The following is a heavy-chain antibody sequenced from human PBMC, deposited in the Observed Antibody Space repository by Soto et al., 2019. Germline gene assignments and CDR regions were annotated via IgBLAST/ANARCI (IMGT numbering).Heavy chain of an antibody. V-gene: IGHV1-3*01. CDR3: ARDRQQLNWIDL. CDR2: INAGNGNT. Sequence: ASVKVSCKASGYTFTGYYMHWVRQAPGQGLEWMGWINAGNGNTKYSQKFQGRVTITRDTSASTAYMELSSLRSEDTAVYYCARDRQQLNWIDLWGQGTLVTVSS. D-gene: IGHD6-13*01. CDR1: GYTFTGYY. J-gene: IGHJ5*02.